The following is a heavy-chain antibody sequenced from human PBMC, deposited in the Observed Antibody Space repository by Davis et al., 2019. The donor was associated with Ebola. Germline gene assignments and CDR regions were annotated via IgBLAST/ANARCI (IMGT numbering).Heavy chain of an antibody. Sequence: GESLKISCAASGFIFSSYVMSWVRQAPGKGLEWVSTLGTSADAYHADSVKGRFTISRDNSKNTLYLQMNGLRVEDTAIYYCTKDTSNIWFDIWGQGTMVTVSS. CDR1: GFIFSSYV. V-gene: IGHV3-23*01. D-gene: IGHD1-26*01. CDR2: LGTSADA. CDR3: TKDTSNIWFDI. J-gene: IGHJ3*02.